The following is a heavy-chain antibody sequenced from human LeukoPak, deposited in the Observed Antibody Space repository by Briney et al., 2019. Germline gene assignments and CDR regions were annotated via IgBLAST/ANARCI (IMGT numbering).Heavy chain of an antibody. J-gene: IGHJ4*02. CDR2: IKQDGSEK. V-gene: IGHV3-7*01. D-gene: IGHD3-16*01. CDR3: TTGPLGDPPFGY. Sequence: GGSLRLSCAASGFTFSSYWMSWVRQAPGKGLEWVANIKQDGSEKYYVDSVKGRFTISRDNAKNTLFLQMNSLRPEGTGVYYCTTGPLGDPPFGYWGQGTLVTVSS. CDR1: GFTFSSYW.